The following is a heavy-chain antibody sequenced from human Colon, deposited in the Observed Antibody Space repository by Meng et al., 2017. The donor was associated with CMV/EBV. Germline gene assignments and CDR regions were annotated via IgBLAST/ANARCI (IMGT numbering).Heavy chain of an antibody. CDR3: ASTGPLYGLYFCY. CDR2: INADGTKK. D-gene: IGHD2-8*01. V-gene: IGHV3-33*08. J-gene: IGHJ4*02. CDR1: GFTFATFG. Sequence: GGSLRLSCESSGFTFATFGIHWVRQAPGKGLEWVSLINADGTKKHYSDSVKGRFTTSRDKSRNIVYLEMSSLRAEHTALYFCASTGPLYGLYFCYWGQGTLVTVSS.